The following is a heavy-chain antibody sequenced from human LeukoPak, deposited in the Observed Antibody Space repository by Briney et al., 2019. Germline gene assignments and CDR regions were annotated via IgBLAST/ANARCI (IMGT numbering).Heavy chain of an antibody. CDR3: AEDLTAGTRGGFDY. CDR1: GFTFDEYA. D-gene: IGHD2-21*02. V-gene: IGHV3-9*01. Sequence: SLRLSCAASGFTFDEYAMHWVRQAPGKGLEWVSGISWNSGSIGYADSVKGRLTISRDNAKNSLYLQMNSLRAEDTALYYCAEDLTAGTRGGFDYWGQGTLVTVSS. J-gene: IGHJ4*02. CDR2: ISWNSGSI.